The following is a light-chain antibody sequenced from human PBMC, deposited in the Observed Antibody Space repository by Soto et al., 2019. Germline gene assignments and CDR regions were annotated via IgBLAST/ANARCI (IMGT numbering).Light chain of an antibody. CDR3: CSYAGADAILL. CDR2: EVT. J-gene: IGLJ3*02. V-gene: IGLV2-23*02. Sequence: QSVLAQPASVSGSPGQSITISCTAISSFVGSYNPVSWYQQHPGEAPKLIIYEVTARPPGVSDRFSGSKSGNTASLTISGLQPEDEGDYYCCSYAGADAILLFGGGTKLTVL. CDR1: SSFVGSYNP.